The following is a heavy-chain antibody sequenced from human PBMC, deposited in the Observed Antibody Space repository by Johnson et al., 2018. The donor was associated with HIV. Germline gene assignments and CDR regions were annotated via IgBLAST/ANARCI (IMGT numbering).Heavy chain of an antibody. V-gene: IGHV3-64*01. CDR3: ARERSGSYYVDAFGI. CDR2: ISSNGGST. Sequence: VQLVESGGGVVQPGGSLRLSCAASGFTFSSYAMHWVRQAPGKGLESVSAISSNGGSTYYANSVKGRSTISRDNSKNTLYLQMGSLRAEDMAVYYCARERSGSYYVDAFGIWGQGTMVTVSS. J-gene: IGHJ3*02. CDR1: GFTFSSYA. D-gene: IGHD1-26*01.